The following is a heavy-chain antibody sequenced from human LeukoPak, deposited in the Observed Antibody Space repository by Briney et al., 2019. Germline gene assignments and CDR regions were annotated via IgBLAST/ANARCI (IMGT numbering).Heavy chain of an antibody. CDR1: GYTFTSYA. D-gene: IGHD4-11*01. CDR2: INAGNGNT. V-gene: IGHV1-3*01. J-gene: IGHJ4*02. Sequence: ASVKVSCKASGYTFTSYAMHWVCQAPGQRLEWMGWINAGNGNTKYSQKFQGRVTITRDTSASTAYMELSSLRSEDTAVYYCARGYDYSNYEWNDYWGQGTLVTVSS. CDR3: ARGYDYSNYEWNDY.